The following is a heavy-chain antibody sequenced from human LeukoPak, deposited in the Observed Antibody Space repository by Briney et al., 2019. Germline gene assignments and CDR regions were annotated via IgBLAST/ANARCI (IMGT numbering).Heavy chain of an antibody. CDR2: IYQSGRT. CDR3: ARMATYSGMWPYSAFDI. V-gene: IGHV4-38-2*01. CDR1: GYSISSGNY. Sequence: SETLSLTCVVSGYSISSGNYWGWIRQPPGKGLEWIGSIYQSGRTYYNPSLKSRVTISVDTSKNQFSLKLSSVTAADTALYYCARMATYSGMWPYSAFDIWGQGTMVTVSS. D-gene: IGHD1-26*01. J-gene: IGHJ3*02.